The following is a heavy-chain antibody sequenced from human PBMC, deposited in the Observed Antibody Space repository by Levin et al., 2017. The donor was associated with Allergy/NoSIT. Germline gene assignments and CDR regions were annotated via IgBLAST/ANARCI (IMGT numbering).Heavy chain of an antibody. CDR2: IYYSGST. V-gene: IGHV4-59*01. Sequence: SQTLSLTCTVSGGSISSYYWSWIRQPPGKGLEWIGYIYYSGSTNYNPSLKSRVTISVDTSKNQFSLKLSSVTAADTAVYYCARDIGAGYSDYGINYYYGMDVWGQGTTVTVSS. J-gene: IGHJ6*02. D-gene: IGHD4-17*01. CDR3: ARDIGAGYSDYGINYYYGMDV. CDR1: GGSISSYY.